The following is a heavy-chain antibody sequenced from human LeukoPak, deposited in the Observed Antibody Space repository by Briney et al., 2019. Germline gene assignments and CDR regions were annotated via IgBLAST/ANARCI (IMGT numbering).Heavy chain of an antibody. Sequence: MSSETLSLTCTVSGGSISSYYWSWIRQPPGKGLEWIGYIYTSGSTNYNPSLKSRVTISVDTSKNQFSLKLSSVTAADTAVYCCARHKASEWELPLDYWGQGSLVTVPS. D-gene: IGHD1-26*01. J-gene: IGHJ4*02. CDR1: GGSISSYY. CDR2: IYTSGST. CDR3: ARHKASEWELPLDY. V-gene: IGHV4-4*09.